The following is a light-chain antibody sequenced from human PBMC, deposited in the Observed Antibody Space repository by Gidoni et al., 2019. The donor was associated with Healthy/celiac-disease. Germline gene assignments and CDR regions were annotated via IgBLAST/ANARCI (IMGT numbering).Light chain of an antibody. Sequence: EIGLTQSPGTLSLSPGERATLSCRASQSVGSSLTWYQQKPGQAPRLLIYDASSRATGIPNRFSGSGSGTDVTLTISRLEPEDFAVYYCQQYGSSPRTFGQXTKVEIK. CDR2: DAS. V-gene: IGKV3-20*01. CDR3: QQYGSSPRT. CDR1: QSVGSS. J-gene: IGKJ1*01.